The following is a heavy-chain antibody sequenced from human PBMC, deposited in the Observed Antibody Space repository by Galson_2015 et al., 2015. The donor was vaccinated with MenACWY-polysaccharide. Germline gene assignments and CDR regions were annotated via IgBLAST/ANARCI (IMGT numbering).Heavy chain of an antibody. V-gene: IGHV4-31*03. D-gene: IGHD2-15*01. J-gene: IGHJ5*02. CDR2: IYNSGST. CDR3: ARAPRGYCSGNSCFGWFDP. CDR1: GGSISSGGYY. Sequence: TLSLTCTVSGGSISSGGYYWNWIRQYPGKDLEWIGYIYNSGSTYYSPSLKSRVTISVDTSKNQFFLKLSSVIDADTAVYYCARAPRGYCSGNSCFGWFDPWSQGTLVTVSS.